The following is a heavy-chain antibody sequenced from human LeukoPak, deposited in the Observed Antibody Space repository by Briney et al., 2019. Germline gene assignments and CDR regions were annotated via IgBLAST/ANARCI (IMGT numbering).Heavy chain of an antibody. CDR3: AKSVGEYYYYGMDV. Sequence: GGSLRLSCAASGFTFDDYAMPWVRQAPGKGLEWVSGISWNSGSIGYADSVKGRFTISRDNAKNSLYLQMNSLRAEDTALYYCAKSVGEYYYYGMDVWGQGTTVTVSS. J-gene: IGHJ6*02. CDR2: ISWNSGSI. V-gene: IGHV3-9*01. CDR1: GFTFDDYA.